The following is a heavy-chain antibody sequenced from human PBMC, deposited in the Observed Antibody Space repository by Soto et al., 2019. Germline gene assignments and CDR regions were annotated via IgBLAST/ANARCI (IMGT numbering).Heavy chain of an antibody. V-gene: IGHV3-23*01. J-gene: IGHJ1*01. CDR1: GFPFSSYA. D-gene: IGHD2-15*01. Sequence: GGSLRLSCAASGFPFSSYAMSWVRQAPGKGLEWVSAISGSGGSTYYADSVKGRFTISRDNSTSTVYMELSSLRSEDTAVYYCARGCSGGSCYSFYFQHWGQGTLVTVSS. CDR2: ISGSGGST. CDR3: ARGCSGGSCYSFYFQH.